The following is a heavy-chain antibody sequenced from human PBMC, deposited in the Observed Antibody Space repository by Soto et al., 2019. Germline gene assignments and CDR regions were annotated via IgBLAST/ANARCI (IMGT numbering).Heavy chain of an antibody. CDR1: GYTFTSYA. J-gene: IGHJ4*02. Sequence: ASVKVSCKASGYTFTSYAMHWVRQAPGQRLEWMGWINAGNGNTKYSQKFQGRVTITRDTSASTAYMELSSLRSEDTAVYYCARVIRGSYLPDYWGQGTLVTVSS. CDR3: ARVIRGSYLPDY. D-gene: IGHD1-26*01. V-gene: IGHV1-3*01. CDR2: INAGNGNT.